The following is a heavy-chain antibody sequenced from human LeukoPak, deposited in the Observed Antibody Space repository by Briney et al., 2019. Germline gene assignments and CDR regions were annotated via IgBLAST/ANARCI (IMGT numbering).Heavy chain of an antibody. Sequence: SETLSLTCTVSGGSIGSDYWTWIRQPPGKGLEYIGYIYYTGGTKYNPSLKSRVTISVDTSKNQFSLKLSSVTAADTVVYFCAKYGNSGWVIDNWGQGTLVTVSS. V-gene: IGHV4-59*08. J-gene: IGHJ4*02. D-gene: IGHD6-19*01. CDR1: GGSIGSDY. CDR2: IYYTGGT. CDR3: AKYGNSGWVIDN.